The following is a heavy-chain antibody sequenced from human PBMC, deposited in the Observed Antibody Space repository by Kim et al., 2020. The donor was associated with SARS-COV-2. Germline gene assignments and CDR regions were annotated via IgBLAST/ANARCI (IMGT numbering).Heavy chain of an antibody. CDR3: GKVGSAYCGGGCAIDD. Sequence: SVQGRITLSKDNSKNTVHLQMNSLRAEDTAVYYCGKVGSAYCGGGCAIDDWGQGTLVTVSS. D-gene: IGHD2-21*01. J-gene: IGHJ4*02. V-gene: IGHV3-33*06.